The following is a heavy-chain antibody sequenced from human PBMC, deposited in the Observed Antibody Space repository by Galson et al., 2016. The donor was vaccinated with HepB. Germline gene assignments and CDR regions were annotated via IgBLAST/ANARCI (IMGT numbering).Heavy chain of an antibody. V-gene: IGHV3-30-3*01. D-gene: IGHD1-7*01. Sequence: SLRLSCAVSGFTFSNYALHWVRQAPGKGLYWVAVIASDGGTKYYADSVKGRFTISRDLSKNTLYLQMNSLRAEDTADYYCARVNWNYAAYYFDYWGQGTLVSVSS. J-gene: IGHJ4*02. CDR1: GFTFSNYA. CDR2: IASDGGTK. CDR3: ARVNWNYAAYYFDY.